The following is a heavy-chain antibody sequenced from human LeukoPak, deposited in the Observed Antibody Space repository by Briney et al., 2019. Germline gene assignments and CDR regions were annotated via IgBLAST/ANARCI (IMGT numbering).Heavy chain of an antibody. J-gene: IGHJ3*02. D-gene: IGHD2-2*01. V-gene: IGHV4-31*03. CDR2: KYYSGSA. CDR1: GVSVSDARYY. CDR3: ATPYCSGISCLDVFNM. Sequence: SQTLSLTCNVSGVSVSDARYYWTWIRQHPGKGLEWLGYKYYSGSAKYNTSLKSRLTISIDTSKNQFSLQLSSVTAADTATYYCATPYCSGISCLDVFNMWGQGTRVTVSS.